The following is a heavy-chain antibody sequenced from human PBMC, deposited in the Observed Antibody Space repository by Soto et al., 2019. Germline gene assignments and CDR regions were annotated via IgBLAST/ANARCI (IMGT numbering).Heavy chain of an antibody. V-gene: IGHV4-4*02. J-gene: IGHJ4*02. CDR1: GGSISSDNW. Sequence: QVQLQESGPGLVKPSGTLSLTCAVSGGSISSDNWWSWVRQPPGKGLEWIGEIYHSGSTNYNPSLKSRVTISVDKSKHQFSLKLSSVTAADTAVYYCARVSRAYNYIFYFDYWGQGTLVTVSS. D-gene: IGHD1-20*01. CDR3: ARVSRAYNYIFYFDY. CDR2: IYHSGST.